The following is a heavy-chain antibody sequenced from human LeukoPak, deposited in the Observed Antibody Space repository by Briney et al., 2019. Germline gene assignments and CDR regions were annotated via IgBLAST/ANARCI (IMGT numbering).Heavy chain of an antibody. CDR1: GFTFDDYA. Sequence: GRSLRLSCAASGFTFDDYAMHWVRQAPGKGLEWVSGISWNSGSIGYADSVKGRFTISRDNAKNSLYLQMNSLRAEDTALYYCAKATDSSGYTLVGYGGQGTLVTVSS. CDR2: ISWNSGSI. D-gene: IGHD3-22*01. J-gene: IGHJ4*02. CDR3: AKATDSSGYTLVGY. V-gene: IGHV3-9*01.